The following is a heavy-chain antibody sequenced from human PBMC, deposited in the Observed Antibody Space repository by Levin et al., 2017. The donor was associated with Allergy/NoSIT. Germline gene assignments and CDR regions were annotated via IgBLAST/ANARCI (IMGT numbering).Heavy chain of an antibody. V-gene: IGHV3-23*01. CDR1: GFTFSSYA. D-gene: IGHD4-17*01. CDR3: AKVGHYGWYFDL. J-gene: IGHJ2*01. CDR2: ISGSGGST. Sequence: ETLSLTCAASGFTFSSYAMSWVRQAPGKGLEWVSAISGSGGSTYYADSVKGRFTISRDNSKNTLYLQMNSLRAEDTAVYYCAKVGHYGWYFDLWGRGTLVTVSS.